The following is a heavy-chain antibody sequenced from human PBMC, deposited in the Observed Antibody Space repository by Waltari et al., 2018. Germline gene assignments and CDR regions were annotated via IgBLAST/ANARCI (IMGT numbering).Heavy chain of an antibody. D-gene: IGHD3-22*01. Sequence: QLQLQESGPGLVKPSETLSLTCTVSGGSIRSSSYYWGWIRPPPGKGLEWIGSIYYSGSTYYNPSLKSRVTISVDTSKNQFSLKLSSVTAADTAVYYCARETYYYDSGAFDIWGQGTMVTVSS. CDR2: IYYSGST. J-gene: IGHJ3*02. V-gene: IGHV4-39*07. CDR1: GGSIRSSSYY. CDR3: ARETYYYDSGAFDI.